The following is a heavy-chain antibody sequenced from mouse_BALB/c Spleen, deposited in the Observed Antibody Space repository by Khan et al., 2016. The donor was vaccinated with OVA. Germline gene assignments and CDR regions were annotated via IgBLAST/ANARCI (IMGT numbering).Heavy chain of an antibody. D-gene: IGHD1-2*01. CDR2: ISSGSSTI. J-gene: IGHJ2*01. V-gene: IGHV5-17*02. Sequence: EVALVESGGGLVQPGGSRKFSCAASGFTFSSFGMHWVRQAPEKGLEWVAYISSGSSTIYYADTVKGRFTISRDNPKNTLFLQMTSLRSEDTAMYYCARNYGYYFDYWGQGTTLTVSS. CDR3: ARNYGYYFDY. CDR1: GFTFSSFG.